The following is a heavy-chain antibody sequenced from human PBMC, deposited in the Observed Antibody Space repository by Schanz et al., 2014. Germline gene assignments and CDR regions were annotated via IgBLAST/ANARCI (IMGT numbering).Heavy chain of an antibody. V-gene: IGHV3-23*01. CDR1: GFTFSTYA. Sequence: VQLLQSGGALVQPGGSLRLSCSASGFTFSTYAMSWARQTPGKGLEWVSSITTGGNTYYRDSVKGRFIVSRDNAKNSLYLQMNSLRAEDTAVYYCARLDSSSWYPRYWGQGTLVTVSS. CDR3: ARLDSSSWYPRY. CDR2: ITTGGNT. J-gene: IGHJ4*02. D-gene: IGHD6-13*01.